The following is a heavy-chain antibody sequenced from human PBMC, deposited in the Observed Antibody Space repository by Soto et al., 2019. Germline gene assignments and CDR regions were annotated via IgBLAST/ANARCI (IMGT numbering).Heavy chain of an antibody. CDR2: IIPIFDTA. CDR1: GGTFSRYN. CDR3: ARGNRPIFGVPDPPYYYYGMDV. D-gene: IGHD3-3*01. Sequence: SVKVYCMASGGTFSRYNSSWVRQAPGQGLEWMGGIIPIFDTANYAQKFQGRVTITADKSTSTVSMELSSLRSEDTAMYYCARGNRPIFGVPDPPYYYYGMDVWGQGTTITGAS. J-gene: IGHJ6*02. V-gene: IGHV1-69*06.